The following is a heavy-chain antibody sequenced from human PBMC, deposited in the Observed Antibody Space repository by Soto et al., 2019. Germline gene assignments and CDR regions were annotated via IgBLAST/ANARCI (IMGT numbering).Heavy chain of an antibody. CDR3: ARERFGVVNTPRDAFDI. V-gene: IGHV3-33*01. J-gene: IGHJ3*02. CDR2: IWYDGSNK. CDR1: GFTFSSYG. Sequence: GGSLRLSCAASGFTFSSYGMHWVRQAPGKGLEWVAVIWYDGSNKYYADSVKGRFTISRDNSKNTLYLQMNSLRAEDTAVYYCARERFGVVNTPRDAFDIWGQGTMVTVSS. D-gene: IGHD3-3*01.